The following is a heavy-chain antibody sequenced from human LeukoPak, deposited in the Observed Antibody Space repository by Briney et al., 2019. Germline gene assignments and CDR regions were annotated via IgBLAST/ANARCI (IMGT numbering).Heavy chain of an antibody. V-gene: IGHV3-33*01. Sequence: GRSLRLSCAASGFIFSSCGMHWVRQAPGKGLEWVALIWYDGSKSHHADSVKGRFTISRDNSKNTLYLQMNSLRAEDTAVYYCASMTTVTLDDAFDIWGQGTMVTVSS. CDR1: GFIFSSCG. J-gene: IGHJ3*02. D-gene: IGHD4-17*01. CDR3: ASMTTVTLDDAFDI. CDR2: IWYDGSKS.